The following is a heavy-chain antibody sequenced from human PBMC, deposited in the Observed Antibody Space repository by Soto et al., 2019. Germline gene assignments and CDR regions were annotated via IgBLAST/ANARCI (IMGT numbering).Heavy chain of an antibody. CDR2: IKQDGSER. CDR3: ARSSGWLHDY. V-gene: IGHV3-7*01. D-gene: IGHD6-19*01. CDR1: GFSLSGYW. J-gene: IGHJ4*02. Sequence: GGSLRLSCAASGFSLSGYWMNRVRQAPGRGLEWVAIIKQDGSERYYVDSVKGRFTISRDNAKNSLYLQMSSLRVEDTALYYCARSSGWLHDYWGQGTLVTVSS.